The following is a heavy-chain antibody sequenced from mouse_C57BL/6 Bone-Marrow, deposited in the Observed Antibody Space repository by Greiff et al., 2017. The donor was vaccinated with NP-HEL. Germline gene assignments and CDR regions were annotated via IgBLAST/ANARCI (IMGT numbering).Heavy chain of an antibody. CDR2: IYPGSGNT. CDR3: AKGGAWFAY. V-gene: IGHV1-76*01. Sequence: QVQLKESGAELVRPGASVKLSCKASGYTFTDYYINWVKQRPGQGLEWIARIYPGSGNTYYNEKFKGKATLTAEKSSSTAYMQLSSLTSEDSAVYFCAKGGAWFAYWGQGTLVTVSA. J-gene: IGHJ3*01. CDR1: GYTFTDYY.